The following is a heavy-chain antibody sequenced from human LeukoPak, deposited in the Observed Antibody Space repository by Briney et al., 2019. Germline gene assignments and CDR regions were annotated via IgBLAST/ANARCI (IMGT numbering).Heavy chain of an antibody. CDR2: IYHSGST. V-gene: IGHV4-38-2*02. CDR3: ARDVRRIAAAGAPPSRKYYYYYYMDV. D-gene: IGHD6-13*01. CDR1: GYSISSGYY. J-gene: IGHJ6*03. Sequence: PSETLSLTCTVSGYSISSGYYWGWIRPPPGKGLEWIGIIYHSGSTNYNSSLKSRVTISVDTSKNQFSLKLSAVTAADTAVYYCARDVRRIAAAGAPPSRKYYYYYYMDVWGKGTTVTVSS.